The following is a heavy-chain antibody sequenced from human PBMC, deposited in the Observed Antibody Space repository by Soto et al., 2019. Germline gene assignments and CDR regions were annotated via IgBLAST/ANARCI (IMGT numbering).Heavy chain of an antibody. CDR1: GYTLTELS. V-gene: IGHV1-24*01. J-gene: IGHJ4*02. D-gene: IGHD1-7*01. CDR3: ARGFNWKYVPGYFDY. Sequence: GASVKVSCKVSGYTLTELSMHWVRQAPGKGLEWMGCLDPEDGETIYAQKFQGRVTMTEDTSTNTAYMELSRLRSEDTAVYYCARGFNWKYVPGYFDYWGQGTLVTVSS. CDR2: LDPEDGET.